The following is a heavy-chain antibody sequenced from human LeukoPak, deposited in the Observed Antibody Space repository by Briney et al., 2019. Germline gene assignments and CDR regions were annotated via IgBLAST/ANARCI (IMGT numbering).Heavy chain of an antibody. CDR2: IRYDGSNK. D-gene: IGHD2-2*02. Sequence: GGSLRLSCAASGFTFSSYGMHWIRQAPGKGLEWVALIRYDGSNKYYADSVKGRFTISGDNSKNTLYLQMNSLRAEDTAVYYCAKGYCSSTSCYTALGDYWGQGTLVTVSS. V-gene: IGHV3-30*02. J-gene: IGHJ4*02. CDR1: GFTFSSYG. CDR3: AKGYCSSTSCYTALGDY.